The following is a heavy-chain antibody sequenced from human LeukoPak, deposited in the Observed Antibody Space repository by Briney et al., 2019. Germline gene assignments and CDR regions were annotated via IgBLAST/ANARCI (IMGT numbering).Heavy chain of an antibody. CDR2: INPSGGST. CDR1: GYTFTSYY. Sequence: GASVKVSCKASGYTFTSYYMHWVRQAPGQGLEWMGIINPSGGSTSYAQKFQGRVTMTRDTSTSTVYMELSSLRSEDTAVYYCARMAAFPNYYGSGTRGWFDPWGQGTLVTVSS. D-gene: IGHD3-10*01. CDR3: ARMAAFPNYYGSGTRGWFDP. V-gene: IGHV1-46*01. J-gene: IGHJ5*02.